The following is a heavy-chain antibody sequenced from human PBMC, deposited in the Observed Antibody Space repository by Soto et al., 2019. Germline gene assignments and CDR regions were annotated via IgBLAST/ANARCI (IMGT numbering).Heavy chain of an antibody. J-gene: IGHJ5*02. Sequence: ASVKVSCKASGYIFTNYGISWVRQAPGQGLEWMGWISAYNGNTNYAQKLQGRVTMTTDTSTSTAYMELRSLRSDDTAVYYCARDGGAYCGGDCYLNWFDPWGQGTLVTVSS. D-gene: IGHD2-21*02. CDR2: ISAYNGNT. CDR1: GYIFTNYG. CDR3: ARDGGAYCGGDCYLNWFDP. V-gene: IGHV1-18*01.